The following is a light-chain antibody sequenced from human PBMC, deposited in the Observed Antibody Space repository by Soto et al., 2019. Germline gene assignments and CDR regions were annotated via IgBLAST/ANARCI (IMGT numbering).Light chain of an antibody. CDR2: WAS. Sequence: DIVMTQSPDSLAVSLGERATINCKSSQSVLYSSNNKNYLAWYQQKPGQPPKLLIYWASTRESGVPDRFSGSGSGKDSTITISSLQAEDVAVYYCQQYYSTPQTFGQGTKVEIK. V-gene: IGKV4-1*01. J-gene: IGKJ1*01. CDR3: QQYYSTPQT. CDR1: QSVLYSSNNKNY.